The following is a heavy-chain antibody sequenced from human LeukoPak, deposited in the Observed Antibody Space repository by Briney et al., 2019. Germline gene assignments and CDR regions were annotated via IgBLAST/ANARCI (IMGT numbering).Heavy chain of an antibody. D-gene: IGHD6-6*01. Sequence: PSETLSLTCSVSGGSITSSSYYWGWIRQPPGKGLEWIGSMYYSGTTYYNPSLKSRVTISVDTSKNQFSLKVTSVTAADTAVYYCARQKYSRSSAPFDHWGQGTLVTVSS. CDR3: ARQKYSRSSAPFDH. CDR2: MYYSGTT. V-gene: IGHV4-39*01. J-gene: IGHJ4*02. CDR1: GGSITSSSYY.